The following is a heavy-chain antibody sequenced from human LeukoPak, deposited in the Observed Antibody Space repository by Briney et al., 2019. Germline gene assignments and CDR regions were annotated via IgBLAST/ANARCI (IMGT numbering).Heavy chain of an antibody. Sequence: ASVKVSCKASGGTFSSYAISWVRQAPGQGLEWMGWISAYNGNTNYAQKLQGRVTMTTDTSTNTAYMELRSLRSDDTAVYYCATSSTAGNGYWGQGTLVTVSS. J-gene: IGHJ4*02. V-gene: IGHV1-18*01. D-gene: IGHD6-19*01. CDR3: ATSSTAGNGY. CDR2: ISAYNGNT. CDR1: GGTFSSYA.